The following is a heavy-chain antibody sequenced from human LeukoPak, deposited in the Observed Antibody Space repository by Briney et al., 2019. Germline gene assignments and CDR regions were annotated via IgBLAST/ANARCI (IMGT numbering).Heavy chain of an antibody. D-gene: IGHD3/OR15-3a*01. CDR3: ARQTGSGLFILP. V-gene: IGHV4-39*01. Sequence: KPSETLSPTCTVSGVSISSSNSYWGWIRQPPGKGLEWIGSIYYSGNTYYNASLKSQVSISIDTSKNQFSLKLTSVTAADTAVYYCARQTGSGLFILPGGQGTLVTVSS. J-gene: IGHJ4*02. CDR1: GVSISSSNSY. CDR2: IYYSGNT.